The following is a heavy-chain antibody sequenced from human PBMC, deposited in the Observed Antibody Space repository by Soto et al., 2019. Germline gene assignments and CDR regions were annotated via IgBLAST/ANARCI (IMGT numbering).Heavy chain of an antibody. CDR1: GYSISSSNW. Sequence: QVQLQESGPGLVKPSDTLSLTCAVSGYSISSSNWWGWIRQPPGKGLAWIGYIYYSGTPYYNPSRKSRVTMSGDTSKNQFSLKLNSVTAVDTAVYYCARREIQGPIDYWGQGTLVTVSS. CDR2: IYYSGTP. D-gene: IGHD1-26*01. J-gene: IGHJ4*02. V-gene: IGHV4-28*01. CDR3: ARREIQGPIDY.